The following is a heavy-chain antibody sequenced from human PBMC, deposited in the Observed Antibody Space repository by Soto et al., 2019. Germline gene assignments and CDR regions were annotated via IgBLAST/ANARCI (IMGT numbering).Heavy chain of an antibody. D-gene: IGHD4-17*01. CDR2: IWYDGSNK. CDR3: ARGTNDTVTPLGS. CDR1: GFTFSSYG. Sequence: GGSLRLSCAASGFTFSSYGMHWVRQAPGKGLEWVAVIWYDGSNKYYADSVKGRFTISRDNSKNTLYLQMNSLRAEDTAVYYCARGTNDTVTPLGSWGQGTLVTVSS. J-gene: IGHJ5*02. V-gene: IGHV3-33*01.